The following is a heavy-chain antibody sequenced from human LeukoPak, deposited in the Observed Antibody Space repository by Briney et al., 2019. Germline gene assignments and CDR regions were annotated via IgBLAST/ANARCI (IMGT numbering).Heavy chain of an antibody. Sequence: PGGSLRLSCAVSGFTFSSHWISWARQAPGKGLEWVANIKQDGSEKNYVDSVRGRFSISRDNAKNSLYLQMNSVRAEDTAVYYCARDLGWYRVDYWGQGTLVTVSS. D-gene: IGHD6-19*01. CDR2: IKQDGSEK. CDR1: GFTFSSHW. V-gene: IGHV3-7*01. CDR3: ARDLGWYRVDY. J-gene: IGHJ4*02.